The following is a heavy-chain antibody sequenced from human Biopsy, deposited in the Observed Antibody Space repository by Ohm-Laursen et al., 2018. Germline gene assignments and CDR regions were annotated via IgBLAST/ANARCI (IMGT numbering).Heavy chain of an antibody. CDR3: ATKLTGYFHH. CDR2: NIPILGTG. Sequence: ASVKVSCKAPGGTFSNYGVNWVRQAPGQGLEWLGGNIPILGTGNYAQRFQDRVTVAADTSTSTATMELRSLRSDDTAVYYCATKLTGYFHHWGQGTLVSVSS. CDR1: GGTFSNYG. J-gene: IGHJ1*01. D-gene: IGHD3-9*01. V-gene: IGHV1-69*06.